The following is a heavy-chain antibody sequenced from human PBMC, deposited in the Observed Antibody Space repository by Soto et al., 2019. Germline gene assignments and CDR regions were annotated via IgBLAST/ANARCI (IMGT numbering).Heavy chain of an antibody. V-gene: IGHV4-59*01. Sequence: SETLSLTCTVSGGSISSYYWIWIRQPPGKGLEWIGYIYYSGSTNYNPSLKSRVTISVDTSKNQFSLKLSSVTAADTAVYYCARAHYYGSAMDYWGQGTLVTVSS. CDR1: GGSISSYY. CDR3: ARAHYYGSAMDY. J-gene: IGHJ4*02. D-gene: IGHD3-10*01. CDR2: IYYSGST.